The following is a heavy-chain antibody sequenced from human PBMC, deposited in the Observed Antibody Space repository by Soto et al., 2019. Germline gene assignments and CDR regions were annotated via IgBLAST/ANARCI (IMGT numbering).Heavy chain of an antibody. J-gene: IGHJ6*02. Sequence: PGGSLRLSCAASGFTFSSYAMHWVRQAPGKGLEWVAVISYDGSNKYYADSVKGRFTISRDNSKNTLYLQMNSLRAEDTAVYYCASQWLVRGWDYYYGMDVWGQGTTVTVSS. CDR1: GFTFSSYA. CDR2: ISYDGSNK. V-gene: IGHV3-30*04. D-gene: IGHD6-19*01. CDR3: ASQWLVRGWDYYYGMDV.